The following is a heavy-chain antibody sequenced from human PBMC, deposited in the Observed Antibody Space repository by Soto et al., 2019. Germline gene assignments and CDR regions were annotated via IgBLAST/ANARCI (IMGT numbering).Heavy chain of an antibody. CDR1: GYSFTSYW. D-gene: IGHD1-1*01. V-gene: IGHV5-51*01. CDR3: ARHQGYNWNDALFDY. J-gene: IGHJ4*02. CDR2: IYPGDSDT. Sequence: LGESLKISCNGSGYSFTSYWIGWVRQMPGKGLEWMGIIYPGDSDTRYSPSFQGQVTISADKSISTAYLQWSSLKASDTAMYYCARHQGYNWNDALFDYWGQGTLVTVSS.